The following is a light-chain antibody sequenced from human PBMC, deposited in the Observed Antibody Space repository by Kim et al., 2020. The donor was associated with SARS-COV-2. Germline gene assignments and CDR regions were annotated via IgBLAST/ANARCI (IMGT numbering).Light chain of an antibody. Sequence: DIQMTQSPSSLSASVGDRVTITCRASQGIRNDLGWYQQKPGKPPKRLIFDTSTLQNGVPSRFSGSGSGTEFTLTITGLHPEDFATYYCLKYSSYPQTFGQGTKVDIK. V-gene: IGKV1-17*01. J-gene: IGKJ1*01. CDR2: DTS. CDR3: LKYSSYPQT. CDR1: QGIRND.